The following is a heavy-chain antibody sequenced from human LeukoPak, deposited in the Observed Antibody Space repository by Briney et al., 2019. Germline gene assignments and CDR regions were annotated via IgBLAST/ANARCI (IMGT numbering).Heavy chain of an antibody. CDR2: ISNDESDK. D-gene: IGHD5-12*01. Sequence: GGSLRLSCAASGFTFSSYSMTWVRQAPGKGLEWAAYISNDESDKTYADSVKGRFTISRDNSKNTLFLQMNSLRADDTAVYYCARPQSSGYSGEYAFDVWGQGTMVTVSS. CDR3: ARPQSSGYSGEYAFDV. J-gene: IGHJ3*01. V-gene: IGHV3-30*03. CDR1: GFTFSSYS.